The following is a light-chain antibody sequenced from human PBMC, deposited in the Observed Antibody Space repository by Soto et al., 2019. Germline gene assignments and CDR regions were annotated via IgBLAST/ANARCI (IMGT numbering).Light chain of an antibody. Sequence: DIQMTQSPSTLSASVGDRVTITCRASQSISTWLAWYQQKPGKAPKLLIYDASTLESGVPSRISGSGSGTEFTLTMSSLQPDDFATYSCYQYNSYPLTFGQGTKVKI. V-gene: IGKV1-5*01. CDR3: YQYNSYPLT. CDR1: QSISTW. J-gene: IGKJ1*01. CDR2: DAS.